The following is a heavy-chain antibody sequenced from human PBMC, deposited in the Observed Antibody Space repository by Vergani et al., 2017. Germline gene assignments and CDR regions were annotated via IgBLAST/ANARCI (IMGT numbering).Heavy chain of an antibody. CDR2: IYWDDDK. J-gene: IGHJ5*02. D-gene: IGHD2-15*01. V-gene: IGHV2-5*02. Sequence: QITLKESGPTLVKPTQTLTLTCTFSGFSLSTSGVGVGWIRQPPGKALDWLALIYWDDDKRYSPSLKSRLTITKDTSKNQVVLTMTNMDPVDTATYYCARAYCSGGSCYFNWFDPWGQGTLVTVSS. CDR3: ARAYCSGGSCYFNWFDP. CDR1: GFSLSTSGVG.